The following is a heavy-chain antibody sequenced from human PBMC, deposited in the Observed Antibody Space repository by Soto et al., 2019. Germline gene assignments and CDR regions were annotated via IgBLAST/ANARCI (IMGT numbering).Heavy chain of an antibody. CDR3: ARTPETRDWLDP. D-gene: IGHD1-7*01. CDR1: GASVSRYY. V-gene: IGHV4-59*02. J-gene: IGHJ5*02. Sequence: QVQLQQSGPGLVRPSETLSLSCSVSGASVSRYYWSWVRQPPGKGLEWIGYIYYIGAYNYNPSLKSRVTNSVDTSKNQFSLKLTSVTAADTAVYYCARTPETRDWLDPWGQGTLVTVAS. CDR2: IYYIGAY.